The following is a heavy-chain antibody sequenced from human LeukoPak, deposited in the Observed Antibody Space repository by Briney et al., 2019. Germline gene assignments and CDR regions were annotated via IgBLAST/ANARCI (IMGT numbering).Heavy chain of an antibody. CDR3: ARHDLGLQLYYFDY. CDR1: GYSFTTYW. V-gene: IGHV5-51*01. Sequence: GESLKISCKVSGYSFTTYWIGWVRHMPGKGLEWMGIIYPDDSDTRYSPSFQGQVTISVDKSINTAYLHWSSLKASDTAMYYCARHDLGLQLYYFDYWGQGTLVTVSS. D-gene: IGHD2-21*02. CDR2: IYPDDSDT. J-gene: IGHJ4*02.